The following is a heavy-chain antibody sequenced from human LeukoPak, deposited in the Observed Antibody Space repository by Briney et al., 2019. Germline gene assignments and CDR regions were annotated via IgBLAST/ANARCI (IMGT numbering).Heavy chain of an antibody. D-gene: IGHD7-27*01. CDR1: GGSISSYY. V-gene: IGHV4-59*08. J-gene: IGHJ4*02. CDR2: IYYSGST. CDR3: ARHLGTSPPLDY. Sequence: SETLSLTCTVSGGSISSYYWSWIRQPPGKGLEWIGYIYYSGSTNYNPSLKSRVTISVDTSKNQLSLKLSSVTAADTAVYYCARHLGTSPPLDYWGQGTLVTVSS.